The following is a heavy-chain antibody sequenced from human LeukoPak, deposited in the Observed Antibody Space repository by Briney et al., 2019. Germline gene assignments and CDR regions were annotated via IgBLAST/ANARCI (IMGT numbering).Heavy chain of an antibody. CDR2: ISGSGGST. V-gene: IGHV3-23*01. D-gene: IGHD1-26*01. Sequence: GGSLRPSCAASGFTFSSYGLSWVRQAPGKGLEWVSAISGSGGSTYYADSVKGRFTISRDNSKNTLYLQMNSLRAEDTAVYYCAKSGIKWELRYFDYWGQGTLVTVSS. CDR3: AKSGIKWELRYFDY. J-gene: IGHJ4*02. CDR1: GFTFSSYG.